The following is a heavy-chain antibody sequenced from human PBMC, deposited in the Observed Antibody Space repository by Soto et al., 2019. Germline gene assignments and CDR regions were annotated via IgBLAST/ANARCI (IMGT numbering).Heavy chain of an antibody. Sequence: QVQLVQSGSEVKKPGSSVKVSCKASGDTFSIYTISWVRQAPGQGLEWMGRVIPIFDITSYTQRFQGRVTITADKSTTTVYMELSSLRSEDTPVYYCARDRDNSNWPNFDFWGQGTLVTVSS. J-gene: IGHJ4*02. CDR2: VIPIFDIT. D-gene: IGHD6-13*01. V-gene: IGHV1-69*02. CDR1: GDTFSIYT. CDR3: ARDRDNSNWPNFDF.